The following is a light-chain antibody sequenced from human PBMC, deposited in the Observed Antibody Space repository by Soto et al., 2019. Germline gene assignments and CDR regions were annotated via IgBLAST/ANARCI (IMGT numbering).Light chain of an antibody. CDR2: DVS. J-gene: IGLJ1*01. Sequence: QSLLTQPRSASGSPGPAITISCTGTSSDVGGYNYVSWYQXPPSKAPKLXIFDVSKRPSGVPNRFSGSKSGNTASLTISGLRAEDEADYYCCSYVGRNTYVFGSGTKVTV. CDR3: CSYVGRNTYV. V-gene: IGLV2-11*01. CDR1: SSDVGGYNY.